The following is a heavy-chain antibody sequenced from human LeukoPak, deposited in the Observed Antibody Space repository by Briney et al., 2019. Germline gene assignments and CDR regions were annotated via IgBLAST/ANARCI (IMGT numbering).Heavy chain of an antibody. CDR2: IYSGGST. V-gene: IGHV3-66*01. CDR3: ARAKPSTTYYGSESPYYYYGMDV. CDR1: GFTVSSNY. J-gene: IGHJ6*02. D-gene: IGHD3-10*01. Sequence: GGSLRLSCAASGFTVSSNYMSWVRQAPGKGLEWVSVIYSGGSTYYADSVKGRFTISRDNSKNTLYLQMNSLRAEDTAVYYCARAKPSTTYYGSESPYYYYGMDVWGQGTTVTVSS.